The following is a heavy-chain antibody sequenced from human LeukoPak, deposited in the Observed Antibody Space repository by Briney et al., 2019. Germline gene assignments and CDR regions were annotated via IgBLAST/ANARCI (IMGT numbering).Heavy chain of an antibody. CDR2: IYYSGNT. CDR3: ARVIGAPADY. Sequence: SETLSLTCTVSGVSISSSNSYWGWIRQPPGKGLEWIGSIYYSGNTYYNASLKSQVSISIDTSKNQFSLKLTSVTAADTAVYYCARVIGAPADYWGQGTLVTVSS. D-gene: IGHD3-10*01. J-gene: IGHJ4*02. CDR1: GVSISSSNSY. V-gene: IGHV4-39*01.